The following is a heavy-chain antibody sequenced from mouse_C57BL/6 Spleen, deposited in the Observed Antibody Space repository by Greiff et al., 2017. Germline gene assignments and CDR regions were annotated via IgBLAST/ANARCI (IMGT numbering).Heavy chain of an antibody. CDR3: ARDGGNWAY. CDR2: ISDGGSYT. CDR1: GFTFSSYA. Sequence: EVQGVESGGGLVKPGGSLKLSCAASGFTFSSYAMSWVRQTPEKRLEWVATISDGGSYTYYPDNVKGRFTISRDNAKNNLYLQMSHLKSEDTAMYYCARDGGNWAYWGQGTLVTVSA. J-gene: IGHJ3*01. D-gene: IGHD2-1*01. V-gene: IGHV5-4*01.